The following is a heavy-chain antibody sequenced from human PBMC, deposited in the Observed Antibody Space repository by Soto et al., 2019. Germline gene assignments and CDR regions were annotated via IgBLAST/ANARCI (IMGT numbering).Heavy chain of an antibody. Sequence: QVQLQESGPGLVKPSQTLSLTCTVSGGSISSGGYYWSWIRQHPGKGLEWIGYIYYSGSTYYNPSLQSRVTISVDTSKNQFSLKLSSVTAADTAVYYCARGGGPDYYGSGSYVDAFDIWGQGTMVTVSS. CDR3: ARGGGPDYYGSGSYVDAFDI. D-gene: IGHD3-10*01. CDR2: IYYSGST. CDR1: GGSISSGGYY. J-gene: IGHJ3*02. V-gene: IGHV4-31*03.